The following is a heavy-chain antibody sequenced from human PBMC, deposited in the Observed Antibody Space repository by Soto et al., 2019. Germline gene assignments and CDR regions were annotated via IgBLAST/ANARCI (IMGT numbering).Heavy chain of an antibody. CDR1: GVSISSYY. V-gene: IGHV4-4*07. J-gene: IGHJ5*02. CDR2: IYTSGST. Sequence: ETLSVTCAVSGVSISSYYWSWIRQPAGKGLEWIGRIYTSGSTNYNPSLKSRVTMSVDTSKNQFSLKLSSVTAADTAVYYCARVLLYNWFDPWGQGTLVTVYS. CDR3: ARVLLYNWFDP. D-gene: IGHD3-10*01.